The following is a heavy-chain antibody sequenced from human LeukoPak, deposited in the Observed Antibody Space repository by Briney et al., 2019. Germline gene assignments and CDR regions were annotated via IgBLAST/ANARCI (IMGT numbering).Heavy chain of an antibody. CDR2: ISSSGSTI. V-gene: IGHV3-11*01. Sequence: GGSLRLSCAASGFTFSDYYMSWIRQAPGKGLEWVSYISSSGSTIYYADSVKGRFTISRDNAKNSLYLQMNSLRAEDTAVYYCARVASSMTADAFDIWGQGTMVTVSS. CDR3: ARVASSMTADAFDI. CDR1: GFTFSDYY. J-gene: IGHJ3*02. D-gene: IGHD2-21*02.